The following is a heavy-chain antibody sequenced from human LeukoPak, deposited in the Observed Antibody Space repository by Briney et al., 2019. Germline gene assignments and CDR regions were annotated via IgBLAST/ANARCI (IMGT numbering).Heavy chain of an antibody. D-gene: IGHD1-26*01. V-gene: IGHV4-4*07. Sequence: SETLSLTCTVSGGSISSYYWSWIRQPAGKGLEWIGRIYTSGSTNYNPSLKSRVTMSVDTSKNQFSLKLSSVTAADTAVYYCARGWAPRGQKSCFDYWGRGTLVTVSS. CDR3: ARGWAPRGQKSCFDY. J-gene: IGHJ4*02. CDR2: IYTSGST. CDR1: GGSISSYY.